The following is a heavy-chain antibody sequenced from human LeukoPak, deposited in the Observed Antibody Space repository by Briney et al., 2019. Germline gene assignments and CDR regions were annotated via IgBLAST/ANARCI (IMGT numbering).Heavy chain of an antibody. D-gene: IGHD2-2*01. V-gene: IGHV3-7*01. CDR2: IKQDGSEK. J-gene: IGHJ3*02. Sequence: GGSLRLSCAVSGFTFSSYWMSWYRQAPGKGLEWVANIKQDGSEKYYVDSVKGRFTISRDNAKNSLNLQMNCLRTEDTAVYYCAREESRNSNDMWGQGTMVTVSS. CDR3: AREESRNSNDM. CDR1: GFTFSSYW.